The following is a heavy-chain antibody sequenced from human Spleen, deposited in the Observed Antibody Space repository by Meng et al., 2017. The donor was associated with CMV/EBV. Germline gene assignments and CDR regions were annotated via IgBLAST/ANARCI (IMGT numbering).Heavy chain of an antibody. D-gene: IGHD3-22*01. Sequence: TSSSFAISWVRQAPGQGLEWMGGIIPIFGTANYAQKFQGRVTITTDESTTTVYMELSSLRSEDTAVYFCARVDNYDNSGYYYWFDPWGQGTLVTVSS. CDR1: TSSSFA. J-gene: IGHJ5*02. CDR3: ARVDNYDNSGYYYWFDP. V-gene: IGHV1-69*05. CDR2: IIPIFGTA.